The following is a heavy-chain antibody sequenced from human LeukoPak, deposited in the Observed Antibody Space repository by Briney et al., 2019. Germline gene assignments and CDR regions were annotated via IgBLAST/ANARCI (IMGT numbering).Heavy chain of an antibody. CDR3: AKDLGDTILGVVSNAFDI. CDR2: ISWSSGSI. CDR1: GFTLGDYA. D-gene: IGHD3-3*01. J-gene: IGHJ3*02. Sequence: GGSLRLSCAASGFTLGDYAMHWVRQSPGKGLEWVSGISWSSGSIVYADSVKGRFTISRDNAKNPLYLQMNSLRAEDMALYYCAKDLGDTILGVVSNAFDIWRQGTMVTVSS. V-gene: IGHV3-9*03.